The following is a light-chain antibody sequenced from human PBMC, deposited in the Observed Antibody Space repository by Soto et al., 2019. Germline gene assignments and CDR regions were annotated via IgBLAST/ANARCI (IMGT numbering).Light chain of an antibody. CDR3: SSYTTSSTVV. J-gene: IGLJ1*01. CDR1: GSDVGGYNF. Sequence: QSVLTQPASVFGSPGQSITISCTGTGSDVGGYNFVSWYQQHPGKAPKLMIYEVSNRPSGVSNRFSGSKSGNTASLTISGLQPEDEADYYCSSYTTSSTVVFGTGTKV. CDR2: EVS. V-gene: IGLV2-14*03.